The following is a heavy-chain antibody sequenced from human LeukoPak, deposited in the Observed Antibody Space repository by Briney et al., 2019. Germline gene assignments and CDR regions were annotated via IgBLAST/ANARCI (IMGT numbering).Heavy chain of an antibody. CDR3: ARWGYSAFDI. D-gene: IGHD5-24*01. CDR1: GGSFSGYY. V-gene: IGHV4-31*11. J-gene: IGHJ3*02. Sequence: PSETLSLTCAVYGGSFSGYYWTWIRQHPGKGLEWIGYIYYSGSTYYNPSLKSRVTISVDTSKNQFSLKLSSVTAADTAVYYCARWGYSAFDIWGQGTMVTVSS. CDR2: IYYSGST.